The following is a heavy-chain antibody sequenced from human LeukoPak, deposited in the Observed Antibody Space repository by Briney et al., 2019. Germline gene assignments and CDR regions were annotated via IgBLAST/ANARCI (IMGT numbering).Heavy chain of an antibody. Sequence: SVKVSCKASGGTFSYYAISWVRQAPGQGLEWMGGIIPMFGTANYAQKFQGRVTITADEPTSTAYMELSSLRSEDTAIYYCARSLKEVYHYYMDVWGKGTTVTISS. CDR2: IIPMFGTA. J-gene: IGHJ6*03. CDR1: GGTFSYYA. V-gene: IGHV1-69*13. CDR3: ARSLKEVYHYYMDV.